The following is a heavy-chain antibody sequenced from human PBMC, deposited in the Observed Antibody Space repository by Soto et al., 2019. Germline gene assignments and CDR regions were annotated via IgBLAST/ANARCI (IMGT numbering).Heavy chain of an antibody. CDR3: AKELRFLEHFYYYGMDV. V-gene: IGHV3-30*18. CDR1: GFTFSSYG. CDR2: ISYDGSNK. Sequence: QVQLVESGGGVVQPGRSLRLSCAASGFTFSSYGMHWVRQAPGKGLEWVAVISYDGSNKYYADSVKGRFTISRDNSKNPLYLQMNSLRAEDTAVYYCAKELRFLEHFYYYGMDVWGQGTTFTVSS. D-gene: IGHD3-3*01. J-gene: IGHJ6*02.